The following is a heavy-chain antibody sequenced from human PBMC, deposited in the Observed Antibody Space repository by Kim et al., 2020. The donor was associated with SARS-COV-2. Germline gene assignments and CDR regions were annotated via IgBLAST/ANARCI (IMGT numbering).Heavy chain of an antibody. CDR1: GFTFTDYL. D-gene: IGHD3-10*01. CDR2: ISSRSAYT. Sequence: GGSLRLSCAASGFTFTDYLMGWIRQAPGKGLEWISYISSRSAYTRYADSAKGRFTISRDNAKKSVSLEMSSLRADDTAVYYCARALWSGDHTYYFDYWG. V-gene: IGHV3-11*06. J-gene: IGHJ4*01. CDR3: ARALWSGDHTYYFDY.